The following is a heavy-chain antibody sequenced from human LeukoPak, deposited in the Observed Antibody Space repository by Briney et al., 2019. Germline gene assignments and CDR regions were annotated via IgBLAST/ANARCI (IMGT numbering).Heavy chain of an antibody. V-gene: IGHV1-8*01. CDR3: ARSPYGYLYDYYGMDV. Sequence: ASVKVSCKASGYTFTSYDINWVRQATGQGLEWMGWMNPNSGNTGYAQKFQGRVTMTRNTSISTAYMELSSLRSEDTAVYYCARSPYGYLYDYYGMDVWGQGTTVTVSS. D-gene: IGHD3-22*01. CDR2: MNPNSGNT. J-gene: IGHJ6*02. CDR1: GYTFTSYD.